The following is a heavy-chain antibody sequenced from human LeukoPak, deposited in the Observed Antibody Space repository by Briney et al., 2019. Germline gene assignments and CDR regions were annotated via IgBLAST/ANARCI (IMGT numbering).Heavy chain of an antibody. D-gene: IGHD2-2*01. CDR1: GGTFSSYA. Sequence: GSSVTVSCKASGGTFSSYAISWVRQAPGQGLEWMGGIIPIFGTANYAQKFQGRVTITADESTSTAYMELSSLRSEDTAVYYCARAPRYCSSTSCYAPPGVDYYYYGMDVWGQGTTVTVSS. V-gene: IGHV1-69*01. J-gene: IGHJ6*02. CDR3: ARAPRYCSSTSCYAPPGVDYYYYGMDV. CDR2: IIPIFGTA.